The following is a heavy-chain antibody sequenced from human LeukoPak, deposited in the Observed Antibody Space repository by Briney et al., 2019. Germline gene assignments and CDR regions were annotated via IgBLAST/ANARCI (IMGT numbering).Heavy chain of an antibody. Sequence: GGSLRLSCAASGFIFDDYAMHWVRQAPGKGLEWVSGISWNSGSIGYADSAKGRFTISRDNSKNSLYLQMNSLRAEDTALYYCAKAGEGGLSGHWGQGTMVTVSS. V-gene: IGHV3-9*01. CDR3: AKAGEGGLSGH. CDR1: GFIFDDYA. CDR2: ISWNSGSI. J-gene: IGHJ3*01. D-gene: IGHD3-16*01.